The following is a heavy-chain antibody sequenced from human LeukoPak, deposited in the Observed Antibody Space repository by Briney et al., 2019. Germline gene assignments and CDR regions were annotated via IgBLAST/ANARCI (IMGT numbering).Heavy chain of an antibody. V-gene: IGHV3-33*01. CDR1: GFPFSSHG. Sequence: PGGSLRLSCAASGFPFSSHGMHWVRQAPGKGLEWVAVIWYDGSKKYHADSVKGRFTISRDNSKNTLYLQMNSLRAEDTAVYYCARDLLGYSYDAYYFDFWGQGTLVTASS. J-gene: IGHJ4*02. CDR3: ARDLLGYSYDAYYFDF. D-gene: IGHD5-18*01. CDR2: IWYDGSKK.